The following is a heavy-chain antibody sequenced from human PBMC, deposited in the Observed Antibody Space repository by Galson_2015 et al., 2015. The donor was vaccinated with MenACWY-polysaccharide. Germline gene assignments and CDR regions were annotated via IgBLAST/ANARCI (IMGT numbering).Heavy chain of an antibody. J-gene: IGHJ6*02. CDR2: VSRSSGKI. CDR1: GFSVRFYS. Sequence: SLRLSCAVSGFSVRFYSMNWVRQAPGKGLEWVSSVSRSSGKIYYAESSRGRFTMSRDIANNSVSLEINSLRAEDTGVYYCARDTNIAGAAIDVWGQGTAVTVSS. V-gene: IGHV3-21*01. CDR3: ARDTNIAGAAIDV. D-gene: IGHD6-13*01.